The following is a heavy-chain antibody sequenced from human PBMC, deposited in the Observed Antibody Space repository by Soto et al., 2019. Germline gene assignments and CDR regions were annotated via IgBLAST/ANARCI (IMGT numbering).Heavy chain of an antibody. J-gene: IGHJ5*02. CDR2: INPNSGGT. D-gene: IGHD3-9*01. CDR1: GYTFTGYY. Sequence: ASVKVSCKASGYTFTGYYMHWVRQAPGQGLEWMGWINPNSGGTNYAQKFQGWVTMTRDTSISTAYMELSRLRSDDTAVYCCARGGGDYDILTGYWWFDPWGQGTLVTVSS. CDR3: ARGGGDYDILTGYWWFDP. V-gene: IGHV1-2*04.